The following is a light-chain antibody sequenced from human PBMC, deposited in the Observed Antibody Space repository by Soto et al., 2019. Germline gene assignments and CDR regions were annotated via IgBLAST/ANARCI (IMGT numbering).Light chain of an antibody. CDR1: SSNIGSNF. CDR2: GNK. V-gene: IGLV1-40*01. J-gene: IGLJ3*02. Sequence: QSVLTQPPSVSAAPGQKVTISCSGSSSNIGSNFVSWYQQFPGTAPKLLIYGNKNRPSGVPDRFSGSKSGTSASLAITGLQAEDEADYYCQSYDSSLSGPVFGGGTKLTVL. CDR3: QSYDSSLSGPV.